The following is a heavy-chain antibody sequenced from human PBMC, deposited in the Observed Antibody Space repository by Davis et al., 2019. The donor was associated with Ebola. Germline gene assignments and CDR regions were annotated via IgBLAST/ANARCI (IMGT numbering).Heavy chain of an antibody. Sequence: AASVKVSCKASGYTFTGYYMHWVRQAPGQGLEWMGWINPNSGGTNYAQKFQGWVTMTRDTSISTAYMELSSLRSEDTAVYYCARWVAGSSSYFDYWGQGTLVTVS. CDR1: GYTFTGYY. D-gene: IGHD2-2*01. V-gene: IGHV1-2*04. J-gene: IGHJ4*02. CDR2: INPNSGGT. CDR3: ARWVAGSSSYFDY.